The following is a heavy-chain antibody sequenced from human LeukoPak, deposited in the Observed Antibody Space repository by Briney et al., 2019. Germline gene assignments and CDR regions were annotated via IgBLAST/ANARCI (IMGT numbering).Heavy chain of an antibody. Sequence: GGSLRLSCAASGFAFSSYSMNWVRQAPGKGLEWVSYISSSSSTIYYADSVKGRFTISRDNAKNSLYLQMNSLRAEDTAVYYCARDTRDGYNDYWGQGTLVTVSS. CDR3: ARDTRDGYNDY. V-gene: IGHV3-48*01. CDR1: GFAFSSYS. CDR2: ISSSSSTI. D-gene: IGHD5-24*01. J-gene: IGHJ4*02.